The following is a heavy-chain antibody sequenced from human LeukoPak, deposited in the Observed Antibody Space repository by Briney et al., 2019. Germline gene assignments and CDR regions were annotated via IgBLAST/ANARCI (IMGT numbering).Heavy chain of an antibody. Sequence: PSETLSLTCAVYGGSFSAYYWSWIRQPPGEGLEWIGEINHSGSTNYNPSLKSRVTISVDTSKNQFSLKLSSVTAADTAVYYCARDPAKLTTVTGYFDLWGRGTLVTVSS. D-gene: IGHD4-17*01. V-gene: IGHV4-34*01. CDR2: INHSGST. CDR3: ARDPAKLTTVTGYFDL. J-gene: IGHJ2*01. CDR1: GGSFSAYY.